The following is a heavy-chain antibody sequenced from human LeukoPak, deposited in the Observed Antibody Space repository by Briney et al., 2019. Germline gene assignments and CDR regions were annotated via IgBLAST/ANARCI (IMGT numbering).Heavy chain of an antibody. D-gene: IGHD5-18*01. V-gene: IGHV3-74*01. CDR2: INPNGITT. CDR1: GFIFRNYW. CDR3: AREAYSNLDS. Sequence: GGSLRLSCAASGFIFRNYWMHWVRQAPGKGLVWVARINPNGITTTYTDSVKGRFTISRDNAKNTLYLQMNSLRAEDTAVYYCAREAYSNLDSWGQGSLVTVSS. J-gene: IGHJ4*02.